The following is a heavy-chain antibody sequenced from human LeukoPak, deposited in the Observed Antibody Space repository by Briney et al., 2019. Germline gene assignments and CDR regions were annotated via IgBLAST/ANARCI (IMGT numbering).Heavy chain of an antibody. CDR1: GGSLSGYY. CDR3: ARGGGPLSWFDP. Sequence: PWETLSLTCAVYGGSLSGYYGGWVRQPPGKGVEWIGQINHSGSTNYNPSLKSRVTISVDTSKNQFSLKLSSVTVADTAVYYCARGGGPLSWFDPWGQGTLVTVSS. J-gene: IGHJ5*02. V-gene: IGHV4-34*01. CDR2: INHSGST.